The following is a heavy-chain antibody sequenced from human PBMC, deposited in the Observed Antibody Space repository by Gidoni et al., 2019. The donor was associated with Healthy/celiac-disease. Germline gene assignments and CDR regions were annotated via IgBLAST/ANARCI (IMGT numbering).Heavy chain of an antibody. CDR2: IEPSDSYT. Sequence: EVKLVQSGAEVKKPGESLSISCKGSGYGFTSYWISWVRQMPGKGLEWMGSIEPSDSYTNFSPSFQGHVTISADKSISTAYLQWSSLKASDTVMYYCASLGIAAAGTGYWGQGTLVTVSS. J-gene: IGHJ4*02. CDR3: ASLGIAAAGTGY. D-gene: IGHD6-13*01. CDR1: GYGFTSYW. V-gene: IGHV5-10-1*03.